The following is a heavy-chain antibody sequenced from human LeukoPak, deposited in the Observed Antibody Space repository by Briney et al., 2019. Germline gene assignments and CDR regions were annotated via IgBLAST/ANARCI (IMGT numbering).Heavy chain of an antibody. D-gene: IGHD3-3*01. CDR2: IYHSGST. V-gene: IGHV4-4*02. J-gene: IGHJ4*02. Sequence: SGTLSLTCAVSGGSISSSNWWSWVRQPPGKGLEWIGEIYHSGSTNYNPSLKSRVTISVDTSKNQFSLKLSSVIAADTAVYYCARLDTIFGVAKGFDYWGQGILVTVSS. CDR3: ARLDTIFGVAKGFDY. CDR1: GGSISSSNW.